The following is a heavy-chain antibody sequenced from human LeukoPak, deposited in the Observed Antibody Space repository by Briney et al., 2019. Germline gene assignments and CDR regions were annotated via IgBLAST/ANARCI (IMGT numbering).Heavy chain of an antibody. CDR1: GFTFSTYG. Sequence: GGSLRLSCAASGFTFSTYGMHWVRQAPGKGLEWVTFIQYDGSNKYDADSVKGRFTISRDNSKNTLYLQMNSLRAEDTALYYCARDIVATIDYWGQGTLVTVSS. V-gene: IGHV3-30*02. D-gene: IGHD5-12*01. CDR3: ARDIVATIDY. J-gene: IGHJ4*02. CDR2: IQYDGSNK.